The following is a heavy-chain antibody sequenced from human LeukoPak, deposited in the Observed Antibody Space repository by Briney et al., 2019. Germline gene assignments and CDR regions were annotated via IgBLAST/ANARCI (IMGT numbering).Heavy chain of an antibody. J-gene: IGHJ6*03. CDR2: MNPNSGNT. D-gene: IGHD3-3*01. CDR1: GYTFTSYD. CDR3: AREESGRYDFWSGSYYYYYMDV. Sequence: ASVKVSCKASGYTFTSYDINWVRQATGQGLEWMGWMNPNSGNTGYAQKFQGRVTMTRNTSISTAFMELSSLRSEDTAVYYCAREESGRYDFWSGSYYYYYMDVWGKGTTVTVSS. V-gene: IGHV1-8*01.